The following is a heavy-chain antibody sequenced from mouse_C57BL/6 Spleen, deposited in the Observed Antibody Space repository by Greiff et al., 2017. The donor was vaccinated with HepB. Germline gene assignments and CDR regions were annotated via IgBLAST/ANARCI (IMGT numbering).Heavy chain of an antibody. J-gene: IGHJ2*01. Sequence: VQLQQPGAELVKPGASVKLSCTASGYTFTSYWMHWVKQRPGQGLEWIGMIHPNSGSTNYNEKFKSKATLTVDTSSSTAYMQLSSLTSEDSAVYYCARIIYDGYYFDYWGQGTTLTVSS. CDR1: GYTFTSYW. V-gene: IGHV1-64*01. CDR2: IHPNSGST. CDR3: ARIIYDGYYFDY. D-gene: IGHD2-3*01.